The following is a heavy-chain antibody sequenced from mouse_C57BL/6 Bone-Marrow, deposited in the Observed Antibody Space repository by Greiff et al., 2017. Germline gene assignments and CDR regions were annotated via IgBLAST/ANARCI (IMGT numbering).Heavy chain of an antibody. Sequence: DVKLVESGGGLVKPGGSLKLSCAASGFTFSSYAMSWVRQTPEKRLEWVATISDGGSYTYYPDNVKGRFTISRDNATNNLYLQMSHLKSEDTAMYYCSRQAIYDGYYVVDYWGQGTTLTVSS. J-gene: IGHJ2*01. CDR1: GFTFSSYA. CDR2: ISDGGSYT. V-gene: IGHV5-4*03. D-gene: IGHD2-3*01. CDR3: SRQAIYDGYYVVDY.